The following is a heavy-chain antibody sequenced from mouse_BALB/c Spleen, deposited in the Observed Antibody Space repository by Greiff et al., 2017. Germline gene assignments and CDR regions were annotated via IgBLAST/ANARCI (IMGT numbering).Heavy chain of an antibody. J-gene: IGHJ3*01. CDR3: AREGGSSYLFAY. CDR1: GFSLTSYG. CDR2: IWSGGST. V-gene: IGHV2-2*02. Sequence: VQLQQSGPGLVQPSQSLSITCTVSGFSLTSYGVHWVRQSPGKGLEWLGVIWSGGSTDYNAAFISRLSISKDNSKSQVFFKMNSLQANDTAIYYCAREGGSSYLFAYWGQGTLVTVSA. D-gene: IGHD1-1*01.